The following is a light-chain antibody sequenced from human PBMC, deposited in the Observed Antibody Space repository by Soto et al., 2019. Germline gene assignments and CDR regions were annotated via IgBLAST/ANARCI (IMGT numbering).Light chain of an antibody. J-gene: IGKJ4*01. CDR2: AAS. V-gene: IGKV1-27*01. CDR3: QKYTNFPA. Sequence: DIQMTQSTSSLSASVGDRVTITCRASQGISNYLAWYQQIPGKVPKLLISAASTLQSGVPYRFSRSGSGTDFTLTISSLQPEDVATYYCQKYTNFPAFGGGTKVEIK. CDR1: QGISNY.